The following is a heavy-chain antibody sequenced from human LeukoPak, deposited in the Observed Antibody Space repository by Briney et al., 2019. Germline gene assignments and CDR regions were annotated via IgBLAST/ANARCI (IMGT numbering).Heavy chain of an antibody. CDR2: ISAYNGNT. CDR1: GYTFTSYG. J-gene: IGHJ4*02. CDR3: ARHPGYCSSTNCYFDY. V-gene: IGHV1-18*01. D-gene: IGHD2-2*01. Sequence: WASVKVSCKASGYTFTSYGISWVRQAPGQGLEWMGWISAYNGNTNYAQKVQGRVTMTTDTSTSTAYMELRSLTSDDTAVYYCARHPGYCSSTNCYFDYWGQGTLVTVSS.